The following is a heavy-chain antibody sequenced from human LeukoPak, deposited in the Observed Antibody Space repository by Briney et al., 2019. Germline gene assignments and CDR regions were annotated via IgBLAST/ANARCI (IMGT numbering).Heavy chain of an antibody. CDR2: IYYSGST. Sequence: SETLSLTCIVSGGSISSSRDYWAWIRQPPGKGLEWIANIYYSGSTYYSPSLKSRVIISVDTSKNQFSLKLSSVTAADTAVYYCARHLHFKQWPETKAFDIWGQGTMVTVSS. D-gene: IGHD6-19*01. J-gene: IGHJ3*02. CDR1: GGSISSSRDY. V-gene: IGHV4-39*01. CDR3: ARHLHFKQWPETKAFDI.